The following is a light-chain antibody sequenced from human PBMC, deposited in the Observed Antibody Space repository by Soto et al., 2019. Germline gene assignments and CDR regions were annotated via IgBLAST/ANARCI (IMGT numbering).Light chain of an antibody. CDR1: QSVTGH. Sequence: EVVLTQSPGTLSLSPGEGATLSCRASQSVTGHLAWYQQKPGQAPRLLIYGASSRATGIADRFSGSESGTDFTLTISRPEAEDSAVYYCQQYATSPHPFCGGNKVEMK. CDR2: GAS. CDR3: QQYATSPHP. V-gene: IGKV3-20*01. J-gene: IGKJ4*01.